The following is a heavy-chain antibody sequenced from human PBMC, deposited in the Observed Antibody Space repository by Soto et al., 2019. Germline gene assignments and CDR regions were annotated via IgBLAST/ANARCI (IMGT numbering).Heavy chain of an antibody. D-gene: IGHD2-15*01. Sequence: QITLKESGPTLVKPTQTLTLTCTFPGFSLNTRAVGVGWIRQPPGEALEWLALINWNDDERYSPSLKDRLTITKDASKNHVVLTMTNIDPVDTATYYCAHRHDLGGFDIWGQGTTVTVSS. J-gene: IGHJ3*02. CDR2: INWNDDE. CDR1: GFSLNTRAVG. V-gene: IGHV2-5*01. CDR3: AHRHDLGGFDI.